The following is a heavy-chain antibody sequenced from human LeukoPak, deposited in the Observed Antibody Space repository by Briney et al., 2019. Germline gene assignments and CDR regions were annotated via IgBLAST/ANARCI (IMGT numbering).Heavy chain of an antibody. Sequence: SETLSLTCTVSGGSFSSGDYYWSWLPQPPGQGLEAVGYIYYSGSSYYNPSLKSRVTISVDTSKNQFSLTLSSVTAADTAVYYCARRGYSGYGPPDYGGQGTLVTVSS. J-gene: IGHJ4*02. CDR2: IYYSGSS. CDR1: GGSFSSGDYY. D-gene: IGHD5-12*01. CDR3: ARRGYSGYGPPDY. V-gene: IGHV4-30-4*01.